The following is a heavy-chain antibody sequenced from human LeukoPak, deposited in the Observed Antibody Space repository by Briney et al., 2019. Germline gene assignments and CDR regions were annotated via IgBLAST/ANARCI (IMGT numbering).Heavy chain of an antibody. V-gene: IGHV1-46*01. Sequence: ASVKVSCKASGYTFANYYIHLVRQAPGQGLEWMGLINPSGGSTNYAQKFQDRVTMTRDTSTSTVYMELSSLRSEDTAVYYCARGPRITLVRGGQWYHYMDVWGKGTTVTISS. D-gene: IGHD3-10*01. CDR2: INPSGGST. CDR3: ARGPRITLVRGGQWYHYMDV. J-gene: IGHJ6*03. CDR1: GYTFANYY.